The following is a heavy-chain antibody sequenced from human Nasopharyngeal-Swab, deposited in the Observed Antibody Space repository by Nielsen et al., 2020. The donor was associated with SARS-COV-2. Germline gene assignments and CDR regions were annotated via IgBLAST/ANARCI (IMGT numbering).Heavy chain of an antibody. CDR1: GFTFCDYA. CDR3: ARSVGSFYGQGAFDI. J-gene: IGHJ3*02. Sequence: GGSLRLSCTTSGFTFCDYAMSCFRQAPGKGLEWVGFIRSKTYGGAPEYAASVKGRFTISRDGAESIAYLQMNSLETEDTGVYYCARSVGSFYGQGAFDIWGQGTMVTVSS. V-gene: IGHV3-49*01. CDR2: IRSKTYGGAP. D-gene: IGHD1-26*01.